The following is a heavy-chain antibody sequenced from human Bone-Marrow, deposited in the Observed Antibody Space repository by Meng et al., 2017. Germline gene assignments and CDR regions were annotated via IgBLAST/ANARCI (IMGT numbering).Heavy chain of an antibody. CDR2: IYYSGST. Sequence: SETLSLTCTVSGGSISSCYWSWIRQPPGKGLEWIGYIYYSGSTNYNPSLKSRVTISIDTSKNQFSLKLSSVTAADTALYYCASTPTYYYGSGSYYYFDYWGQGTLVTVSS. J-gene: IGHJ4*02. CDR3: ASTPTYYYGSGSYYYFDY. CDR1: GGSISSCY. D-gene: IGHD3-10*01. V-gene: IGHV4-59*01.